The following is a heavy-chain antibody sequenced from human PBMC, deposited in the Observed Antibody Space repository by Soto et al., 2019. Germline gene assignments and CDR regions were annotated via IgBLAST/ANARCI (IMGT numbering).Heavy chain of an antibody. J-gene: IGHJ6*02. CDR1: GFTFSSYS. Sequence: PGGSLRLSCAASGFTFSSYSMNWVRQAPGKGLEWVSSISSSSSYIYYADSVKGRFTISRDNAKNSLYLQMNSLRAEDTAAYYCARGGVLRFLEWRTYGMDVWGQGTTVTVSS. V-gene: IGHV3-21*01. CDR3: ARGGVLRFLEWRTYGMDV. CDR2: ISSSSSYI. D-gene: IGHD3-3*01.